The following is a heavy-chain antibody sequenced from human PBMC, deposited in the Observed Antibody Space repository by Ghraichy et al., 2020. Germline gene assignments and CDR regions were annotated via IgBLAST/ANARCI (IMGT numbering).Heavy chain of an antibody. Sequence: GESLNISCAASGFPLSSYWMHWVRQGPGKGLVWVSRINTEGSSISYADSVRGRFTISRDNAKNTLDLQMSSLGGEDTAVYYCARELPRSDGGQTDSLDIWGQGTTVTVSS. J-gene: IGHJ3*02. CDR2: INTEGSSI. CDR3: ARELPRSDGGQTDSLDI. CDR1: GFPLSSYW. V-gene: IGHV3-74*01. D-gene: IGHD4-23*01.